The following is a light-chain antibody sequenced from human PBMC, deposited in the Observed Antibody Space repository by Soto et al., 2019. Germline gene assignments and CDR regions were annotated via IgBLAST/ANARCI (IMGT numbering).Light chain of an antibody. J-gene: IGKJ1*01. Sequence: EILLTQSPATLSLSPGERATLSCRASQSVTNNYLAWYQQKPSQAPRLLIFGASSRAAGIPDRFSGSGSGTDFTLAIGRLEPEDFAVYYCQQYGRSPWTFGQGTKVDIK. CDR3: QQYGRSPWT. V-gene: IGKV3-20*01. CDR1: QSVTNNY. CDR2: GAS.